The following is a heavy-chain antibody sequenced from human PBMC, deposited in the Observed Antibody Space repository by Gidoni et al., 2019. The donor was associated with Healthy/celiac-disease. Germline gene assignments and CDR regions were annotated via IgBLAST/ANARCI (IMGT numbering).Heavy chain of an antibody. D-gene: IGHD2-2*01. Sequence: QVQLVQSGAEVKKPGASVKVSCKASGYTFTSYGISWVRQAPGQGLEWMGWISAYNGNTNYAQKLQGRVTMTTDTSTSTAYMELRSLRSDDTAVYYCARTSQYCSSTSCYYWYFDLWGRGTLVTVSS. J-gene: IGHJ2*01. CDR1: GYTFTSYG. V-gene: IGHV1-18*01. CDR2: ISAYNGNT. CDR3: ARTSQYCSSTSCYYWYFDL.